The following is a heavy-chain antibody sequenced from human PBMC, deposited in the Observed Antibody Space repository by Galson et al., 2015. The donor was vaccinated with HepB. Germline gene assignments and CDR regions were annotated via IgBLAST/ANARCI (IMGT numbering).Heavy chain of an antibody. CDR1: GFTFSSYA. CDR3: AKGTVAGTGTGYFQH. CDR2: ISGSGGST. V-gene: IGHV3-23*01. Sequence: SLRLSCAASGFTFSSYAMSWVRQAPGKGLEWVSAISGSGGSTYYADSVKGRFTISRDNSKNTLYLQMNSLRAEDTAVYYCAKGTVAGTGTGYFQHWGQGTLVTVSS. D-gene: IGHD6-19*01. J-gene: IGHJ1*01.